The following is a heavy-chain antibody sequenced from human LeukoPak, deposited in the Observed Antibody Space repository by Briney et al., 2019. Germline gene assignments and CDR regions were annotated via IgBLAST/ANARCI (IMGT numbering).Heavy chain of an antibody. CDR3: ARVTAVAGKRDYYYYYYMDV. D-gene: IGHD6-19*01. Sequence: ASVKVSCKASGGTFSSYGISWVRQAPGQGLEWMGWISAYNGNTNYAQKLQGRVTMTTDTSTSTAYMELRSLRSDDTAVYYCARVTAVAGKRDYYYYYYMDVWGKGTTVTVSS. CDR2: ISAYNGNT. CDR1: GGTFSSYG. J-gene: IGHJ6*03. V-gene: IGHV1-18*01.